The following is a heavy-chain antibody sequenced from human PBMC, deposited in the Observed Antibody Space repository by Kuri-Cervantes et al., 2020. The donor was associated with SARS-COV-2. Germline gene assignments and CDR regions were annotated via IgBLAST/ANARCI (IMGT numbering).Heavy chain of an antibody. CDR1: GGSISSYY. V-gene: IGHV4-59*01. J-gene: IGHJ4*02. Sequence: GSLRLSCTVSGGSISSYYWSWIRQPPGKGLEWIGYIYYSGSTNYNPSLKSRVTISVDTSKNQFSLKLSSVTAADTAVYYCASVSSSSDYYFDYWGQGTRVTVSS. CDR3: ASVSSSSDYYFDY. D-gene: IGHD6-6*01. CDR2: IYYSGST.